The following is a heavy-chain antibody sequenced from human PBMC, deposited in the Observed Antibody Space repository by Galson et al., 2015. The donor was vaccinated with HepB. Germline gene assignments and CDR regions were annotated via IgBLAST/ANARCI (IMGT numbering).Heavy chain of an antibody. CDR2: VSARGGST. D-gene: IGHD4-17*01. CDR1: GFTFSTYA. CDR3: AKDRYDDYTYYFDY. J-gene: IGHJ4*02. Sequence: SLRLSCXXSGFTFSTYAMTWVRQAPGKGLEWVSTVSARGGSTYYADSVKGRFTISRDNSKSILYLQMNSLRAADTAFYYCAKDRYDDYTYYFDYWGQGTLVTVSP. V-gene: IGHV3-23*01.